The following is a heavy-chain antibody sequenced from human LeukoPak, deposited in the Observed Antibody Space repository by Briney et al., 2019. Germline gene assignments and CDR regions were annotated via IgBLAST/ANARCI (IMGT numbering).Heavy chain of an antibody. D-gene: IGHD2-2*01. CDR1: GFTFSNAW. J-gene: IGHJ6*04. CDR2: IKSKTDGGTT. V-gene: IGHV3-15*01. Sequence: GGSLRLSCAASGFTFSNAWMSWVRQAPGKGLEWVGRIKSKTDGGTTDYAAPVKGRFTISRDDSKNTLYLQMNSLKTEDTAVYYCTTAPAWRVPAALGVRDYYYYYGMDVWGKGTTVTVSS. CDR3: TTAPAWRVPAALGVRDYYYYYGMDV.